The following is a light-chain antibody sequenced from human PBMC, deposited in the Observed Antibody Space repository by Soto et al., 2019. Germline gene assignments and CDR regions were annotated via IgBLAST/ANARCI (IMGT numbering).Light chain of an antibody. V-gene: IGKV4-1*01. Sequence: DIVMTQSPDSLAVSLGERATINCKSSQSVLYSSNNKNYLAWYQQKPGQPPKLLIYWASTRESGVPDRFSCSGSGTDFTLTISSLQAEDVAVYYCQQYYSTLYTFGQGTKLDIK. CDR2: WAS. CDR1: QSVLYSSNNKNY. CDR3: QQYYSTLYT. J-gene: IGKJ2*01.